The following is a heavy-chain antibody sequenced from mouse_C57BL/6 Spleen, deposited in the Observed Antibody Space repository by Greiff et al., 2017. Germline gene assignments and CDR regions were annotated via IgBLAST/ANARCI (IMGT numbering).Heavy chain of an antibody. CDR1: GYSFTSYT. CDR3: ARYDYPLFDY. V-gene: IGHV1-4*01. D-gene: IGHD2-4*01. CDR2: INPSSCST. J-gene: IGHJ2*01. Sequence: VQLQQSGAELARPGASVKMSCKASGYSFTSYTMHWVKQRHGQGLEWIGYINPSSCSTKYNQKFKDKAPLTADKSSSTAYMQLSSLTSEDSAVYYCARYDYPLFDYWGQGTTLTVSA.